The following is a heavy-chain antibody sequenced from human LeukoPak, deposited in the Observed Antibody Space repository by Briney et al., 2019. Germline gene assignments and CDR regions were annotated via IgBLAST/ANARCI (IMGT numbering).Heavy chain of an antibody. V-gene: IGHV1-46*01. CDR2: INPSGGST. CDR1: GYTFTSYY. Sequence: ASVKVPCKASGYTFTSYYMHWVRQAPGQGLEWMGIINPSGGSTSYAQKFQGRVTMTRDMSTSTVYMELSSLRSEDTAVYYCASSGSYFMEHDAFDIWGQGTMVTVSS. CDR3: ASSGSYFMEHDAFDI. J-gene: IGHJ3*02. D-gene: IGHD1-26*01.